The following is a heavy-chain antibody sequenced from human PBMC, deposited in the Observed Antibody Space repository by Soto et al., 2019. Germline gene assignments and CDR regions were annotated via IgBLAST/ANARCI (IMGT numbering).Heavy chain of an antibody. Sequence: ASVKVSCKASGYTFSSYGISWVRQAPGQGLEWMGWISVYNGNTNYAQKLQGRVTMTSDTSTSTAYMELRSLRSDDTAVYYCARTAMAGDYFYYGMDVWDQGTTVTVSS. J-gene: IGHJ6*02. CDR3: ARTAMAGDYFYYGMDV. CDR1: GYTFSSYG. D-gene: IGHD6-19*01. V-gene: IGHV1-18*04. CDR2: ISVYNGNT.